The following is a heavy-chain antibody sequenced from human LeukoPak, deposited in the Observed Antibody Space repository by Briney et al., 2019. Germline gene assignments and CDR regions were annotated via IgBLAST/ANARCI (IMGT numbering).Heavy chain of an antibody. CDR1: GFTFSSHA. V-gene: IGHV3-23*01. CDR3: AKRTNLNSGSHDY. CDR2: ISGSGGST. J-gene: IGHJ4*02. D-gene: IGHD3-10*01. Sequence: SGGSLRLSCAASGFTFSSHAMSWVRQAPGKGLQWVSGISGSGGSTYYADSVKGRFTISRDNPKNTLYMQMNSLRAEDTAVYYCAKRTNLNSGSHDYWGQGTLVTVSS.